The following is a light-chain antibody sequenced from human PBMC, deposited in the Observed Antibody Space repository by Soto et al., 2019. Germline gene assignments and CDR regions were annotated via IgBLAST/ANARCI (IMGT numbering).Light chain of an antibody. Sequence: EIQMTQSPSTLSASVGDRVTITCRASQSISSWLAWYQQRPGKAPKLLIYDASSLESGVPSRFSGSGSATEFTLTISSLQPDDFAIYYCQQYTSFSWTFGQGTKVDIK. CDR2: DAS. CDR3: QQYTSFSWT. J-gene: IGKJ1*01. CDR1: QSISSW. V-gene: IGKV1-5*01.